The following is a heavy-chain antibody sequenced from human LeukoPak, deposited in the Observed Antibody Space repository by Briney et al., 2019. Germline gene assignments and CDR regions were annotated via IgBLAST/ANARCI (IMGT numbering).Heavy chain of an antibody. CDR1: GFTLSSYE. D-gene: IGHD3-3*01. Sequence: GGTLRLSCAASGFTLSSYEMNWVRQAPGKGLEGGSYISSSGSTIYYADSVKGRFTISRDNAKNSLYLQMNSLRAEDTAVYYCARVLSDYDFWSGYRPSSSDYWGQGTLVTVSS. J-gene: IGHJ4*02. V-gene: IGHV3-48*03. CDR2: ISSSGSTI. CDR3: ARVLSDYDFWSGYRPSSSDY.